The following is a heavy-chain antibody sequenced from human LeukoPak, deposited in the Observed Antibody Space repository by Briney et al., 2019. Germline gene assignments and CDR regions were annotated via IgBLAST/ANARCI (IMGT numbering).Heavy chain of an antibody. D-gene: IGHD6-19*01. Sequence: PGGSLRLSCAASGFTFSSYAMSWVRQAPGKGLEWVSAISGSGGSTYYPGSVKGRFTISRENAKNSLYLQMNSLRAEDTAVYYCARQMYSSGWYRRDLAFDIWGQGTMVTVSS. J-gene: IGHJ3*02. CDR2: ISGSGGST. CDR3: ARQMYSSGWYRRDLAFDI. CDR1: GFTFSSYA. V-gene: IGHV3-23*01.